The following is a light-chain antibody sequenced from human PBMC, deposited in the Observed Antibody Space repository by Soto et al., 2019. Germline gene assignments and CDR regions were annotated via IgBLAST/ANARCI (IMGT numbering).Light chain of an antibody. CDR3: QQYDNWLIT. V-gene: IGKV3-15*01. CDR2: GAS. CDR1: ESVDTN. J-gene: IGKJ5*01. Sequence: IVMTQSPATLSVSPGERVTLSCRVSESVDTNFAWYQQRPGQAPRLLIYGASTRATGIPARFSGSGSGTEVTLTISSLQSEDFVVYYCQQYDNWLITFGQGTRLEIK.